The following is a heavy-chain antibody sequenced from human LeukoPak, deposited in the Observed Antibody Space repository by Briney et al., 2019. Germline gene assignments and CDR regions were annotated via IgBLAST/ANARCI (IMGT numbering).Heavy chain of an antibody. V-gene: IGHV1-18*01. CDR2: ISAYNGNT. CDR3: ARALWEGYFDY. J-gene: IGHJ4*02. D-gene: IGHD1-26*01. Sequence: ASVQVSFKASGYTFTSYGISWVRQAPGQGLEWMGWISAYNGNTNYAQKLQGRVTMTTDTSTSTAYMELRSLRSDDTAVYYCARALWEGYFDYWGQGTLVTVSS. CDR1: GYTFTSYG.